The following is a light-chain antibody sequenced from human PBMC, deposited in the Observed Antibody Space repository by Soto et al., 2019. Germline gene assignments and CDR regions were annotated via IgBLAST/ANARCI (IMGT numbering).Light chain of an antibody. CDR3: QQSYSTPRT. CDR1: QTISSH. Sequence: DIQMTQSPSSLSASVGDRVTITCRASQTISSHLNWYQQKPGKAPKVLIYAASTLESGVPSRFTGSGSGTEFTLTIRSLQPEDFATYYCQQSYSTPRTFGQGTKVEIK. J-gene: IGKJ1*01. CDR2: AAS. V-gene: IGKV1-39*01.